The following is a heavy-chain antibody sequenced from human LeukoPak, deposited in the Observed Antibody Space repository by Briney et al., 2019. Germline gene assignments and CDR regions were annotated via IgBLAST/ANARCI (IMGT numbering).Heavy chain of an antibody. J-gene: IGHJ1*01. CDR3: AKNGGSGYSGGYYAPPPEYFQH. CDR2: IWYDGSDK. CDR1: GFTFSSYG. V-gene: IGHV3-30*02. D-gene: IGHD1-26*01. Sequence: GGSLRLSCAASGFTFSSYGMHWVRQAPGKGLEWVAFIWYDGSDKYSADSVKGRFTISRDNSKNTLYLQMNSLRPEDTAVYYCAKNGGSGYSGGYYAPPPEYFQHWGQGTLVTVSS.